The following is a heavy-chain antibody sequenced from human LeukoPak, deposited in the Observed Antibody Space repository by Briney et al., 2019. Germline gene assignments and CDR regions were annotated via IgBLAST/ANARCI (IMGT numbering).Heavy chain of an antibody. D-gene: IGHD2-15*01. CDR3: ARDSRIPGDFDH. V-gene: IGHV4-4*07. CDR1: GGSISSYY. CDR2: IYTSGST. Sequence: PSETLSLTCTVSGGSISSYYWSWIRQPAGKELEWIGRIYTSGSTNYNPSLKSRVTMSVDTSKNQFSLRLSSVTAADTAVYYCARDSRIPGDFDHWGQGTLVTVSS. J-gene: IGHJ4*02.